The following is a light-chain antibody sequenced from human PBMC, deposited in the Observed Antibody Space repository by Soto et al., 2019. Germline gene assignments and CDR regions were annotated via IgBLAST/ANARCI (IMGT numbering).Light chain of an antibody. CDR2: EVT. V-gene: IGLV2-8*01. CDR1: SSDVGGYNF. CDR3: SSFAGSNNI. J-gene: IGLJ2*01. Sequence: QSVLTQPPSASGSPGQSVTISCTGTSSDVGGYNFVSWYQQHPGKAPKLIIFEVTKRPPGVPDRFSGSKSGSTASLTVSGLQAEDEADYYCSSFAGSNNIFGGGTKVTVL.